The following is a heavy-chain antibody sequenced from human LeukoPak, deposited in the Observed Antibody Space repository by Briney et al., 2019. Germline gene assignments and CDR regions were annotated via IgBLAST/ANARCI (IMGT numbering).Heavy chain of an antibody. Sequence: ASVRVSCKASGYTFTTYDINWVRQAAGQGLEWMGWINPNSGGTNYAQKFQGRVTMTRDTSISTAYMELSRLRSDDTAVYYCARGGIAAAGDYWGQGTLVTVSS. V-gene: IGHV1-2*02. D-gene: IGHD6-13*01. CDR1: GYTFTTYD. J-gene: IGHJ4*02. CDR3: ARGGIAAAGDY. CDR2: INPNSGGT.